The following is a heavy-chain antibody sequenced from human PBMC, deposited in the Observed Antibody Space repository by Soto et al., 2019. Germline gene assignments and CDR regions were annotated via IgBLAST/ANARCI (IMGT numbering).Heavy chain of an antibody. CDR2: HHSDST. CDR3: ATYTVGEGGRGY. J-gene: IGHJ4*02. CDR1: GGSMRGQH. D-gene: IGHD3-16*01. V-gene: IGHV4-4*09. Sequence: QVQLQESGPGLVKPSETLSLTCTVSGGSMRGQHWSWIRQPPGKGLEWIGHHSDSTNYNPSLKSRIAISTDTSQTQFSLKLSSVTAADTAVYYCATYTVGEGGRGYWGQGTLVTVSS.